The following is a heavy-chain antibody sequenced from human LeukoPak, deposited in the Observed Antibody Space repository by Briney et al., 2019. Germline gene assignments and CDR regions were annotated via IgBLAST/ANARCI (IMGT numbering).Heavy chain of an antibody. Sequence: SETLSLTCTVSGGSISSYYWSWIRQPPGKGLEWIGYIYTSGSTNYNPSLKSRDTISVDTSKNQFSLKLSSVTAADTAVYYCARRGIDYSNSYFYYMDVWGKGATVTVSS. J-gene: IGHJ6*03. CDR3: ARRGIDYSNSYFYYMDV. CDR1: GGSISSYY. CDR2: IYTSGST. V-gene: IGHV4-4*09. D-gene: IGHD4-11*01.